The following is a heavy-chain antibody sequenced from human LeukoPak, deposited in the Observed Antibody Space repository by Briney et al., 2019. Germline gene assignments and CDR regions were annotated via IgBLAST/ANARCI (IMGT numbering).Heavy chain of an antibody. Sequence: ASVKVSCKASGYTFTSYYMHWVRQAPGQGLEWMGIINPSGGSTSYAQKFQGRVTMTRDTSTSTVYMELSSLRSEGTAVYYCARAAVYYDFWSGYYPPSFLDYWGQGTLVTVSS. CDR3: ARAAVYYDFWSGYYPPSFLDY. V-gene: IGHV1-46*03. CDR1: GYTFTSYY. J-gene: IGHJ4*02. D-gene: IGHD3-3*01. CDR2: INPSGGST.